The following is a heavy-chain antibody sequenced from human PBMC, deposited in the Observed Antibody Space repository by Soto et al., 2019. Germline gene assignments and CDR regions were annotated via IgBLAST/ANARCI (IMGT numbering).Heavy chain of an antibody. D-gene: IGHD3-10*01. V-gene: IGHV3-23*01. Sequence: GSLRLSCVASGFTFSSYSMSWVRQAPGKGLEWVSGFRAGGDDGTTYYADSVKGRFTISRDNSKNTLFLQMHSLRAEDTAIYYCANKVNSGSGSQYFDYFGQGTLVTVSS. CDR2: FRAGGDDGTT. CDR3: ANKVNSGSGSQYFDY. J-gene: IGHJ4*02. CDR1: GFTFSSYS.